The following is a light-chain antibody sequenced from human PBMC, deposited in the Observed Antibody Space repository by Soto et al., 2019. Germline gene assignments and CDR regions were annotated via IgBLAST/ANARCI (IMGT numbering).Light chain of an antibody. CDR2: DVR. Sequence: QSALTQPASVSGSPGQSITISCTGTSSDVGGYNYVSWYQQHPGKAPKLMIYDVRNRPSGVSNRFSGSKSGNTASLTISGLQAEDEADYYCSSYTSSSTPEVVFGGGTKLTVL. J-gene: IGLJ2*01. CDR1: SSDVGGYNY. CDR3: SSYTSSSTPEVV. V-gene: IGLV2-14*01.